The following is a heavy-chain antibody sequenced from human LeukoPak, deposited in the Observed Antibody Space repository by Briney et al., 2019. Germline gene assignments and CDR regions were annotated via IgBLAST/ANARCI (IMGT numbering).Heavy chain of an antibody. V-gene: IGHV4-39*01. Sequence: SETLSLTCTVSGDSISSSSSYWGWIRQPPGEGLEWIGSIYYSGSTYYNTSLKSRVTISVDTSKNQFSLKLSSVTAADAAVYYCARLGIARITKFTFGGVYYYMDVWGKGTTVTISS. D-gene: IGHD3-16*01. CDR3: ARLGIARITKFTFGGVYYYMDV. CDR2: IYYSGST. CDR1: GDSISSSSSY. J-gene: IGHJ6*03.